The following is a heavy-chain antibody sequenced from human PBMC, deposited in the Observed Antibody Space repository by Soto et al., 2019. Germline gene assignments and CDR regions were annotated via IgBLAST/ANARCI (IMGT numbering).Heavy chain of an antibody. CDR1: GFSFSNCW. CDR2: INSDGSST. J-gene: IGHJ6*02. CDR3: ARAIGYYGIDV. Sequence: RRLSCAASGFSFSNCWMHWVRQAPGMGLVWVSHINSDGSSTTYADSVKGRFTISRDNAKNTLYLQMNSLRAEDTAVYYCARAIGYYGIDVWGQGTTVTVSS. V-gene: IGHV3-74*01. D-gene: IGHD3-22*01.